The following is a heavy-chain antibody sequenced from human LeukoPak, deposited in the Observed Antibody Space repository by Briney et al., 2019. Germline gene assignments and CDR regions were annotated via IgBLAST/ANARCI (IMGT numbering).Heavy chain of an antibody. Sequence: SETLSLTCTVSGGSISSYYWSWIRQPPGKGLEWIGYIYYSGSTNYNPSLKSRVTISVDTSKNQFSLKLSSVTAADTAVYYCARARDCSSTSCYHYYYYYYMDVWGKGTTVTVSS. CDR1: GGSISSYY. CDR2: IYYSGST. J-gene: IGHJ6*03. V-gene: IGHV4-59*08. D-gene: IGHD2-2*01. CDR3: ARARDCSSTSCYHYYYYYYMDV.